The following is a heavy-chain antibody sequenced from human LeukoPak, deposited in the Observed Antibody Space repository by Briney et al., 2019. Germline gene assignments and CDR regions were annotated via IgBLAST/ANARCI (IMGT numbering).Heavy chain of an antibody. CDR3: ARGGDGYNPYWYFDL. CDR1: GGTFSSYA. V-gene: IGHV1-69*04. CDR2: IIPILGIA. D-gene: IGHD5-24*01. J-gene: IGHJ2*01. Sequence: GASVTVSCKASGGTFSSYAISWVRQAPGQGLEWMGRIIPILGIANYAQKFQGRVTITADKSTSTAYMELSSLRSEDTAVYYCARGGDGYNPYWYFDLWGRGTLVTVSS.